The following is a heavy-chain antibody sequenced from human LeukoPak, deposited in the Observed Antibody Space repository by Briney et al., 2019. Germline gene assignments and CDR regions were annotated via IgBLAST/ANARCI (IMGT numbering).Heavy chain of an antibody. J-gene: IGHJ5*02. CDR2: IYYTGST. Sequence: SETLSLTCTVSGGSISNYYWNWIRQPPGKGLEWIGYIYYTGSTNYNPSLKSRVTMSVDTSKNQFSLNLKSVTPEDTAVYYCARDYYDSSGYLSGWFDPWGQGTLVTVSS. CDR1: GGSISNYY. D-gene: IGHD3-22*01. CDR3: ARDYYDSSGYLSGWFDP. V-gene: IGHV4-59*01.